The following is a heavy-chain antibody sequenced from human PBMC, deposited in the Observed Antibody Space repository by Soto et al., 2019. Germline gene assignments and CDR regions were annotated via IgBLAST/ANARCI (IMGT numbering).Heavy chain of an antibody. CDR2: IYPGDSDT. Sequence: GESLKISCKGSGYSFTSYWIGWVRQMPGKGLEWMGIIYPGDSDTRYSPSFQGQVTISADKSISTAYLQWSSLKASDTAMYYCAREGSGSSWPSGMDVWGQGTTVTVSS. D-gene: IGHD6-13*01. J-gene: IGHJ6*02. CDR3: AREGSGSSWPSGMDV. V-gene: IGHV5-51*01. CDR1: GYSFTSYW.